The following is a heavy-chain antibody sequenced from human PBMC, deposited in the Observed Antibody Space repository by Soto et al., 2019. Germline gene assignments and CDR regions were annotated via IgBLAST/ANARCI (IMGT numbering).Heavy chain of an antibody. V-gene: IGHV1-46*01. CDR1: GYTFTGYY. CDR3: AGSYYYDSSGYYDFDY. Sequence: GASVKVSCKASGYTFTGYYMHWVRQAPGQGLEWMGIINPGGGSTSYAQKFQGRVTMTRDESTSTAYMELSSLRSEDTAVYYCAGSYYYDSSGYYDFDYWGQGTLVTVSS. J-gene: IGHJ4*02. D-gene: IGHD3-22*01. CDR2: INPGGGST.